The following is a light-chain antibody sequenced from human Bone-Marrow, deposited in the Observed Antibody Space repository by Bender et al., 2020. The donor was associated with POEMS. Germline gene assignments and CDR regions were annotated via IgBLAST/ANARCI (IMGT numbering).Light chain of an antibody. Sequence: QSALTQPPSASASPGQSVTISCTGSSSDVGGYNYVSWYQQEPGRTPKLIIYEVSKRPSGVPDRFSGSKSGNTASLTVSGLQAEDEADYYCSSYARGSTLVFGGGTKLTVL. V-gene: IGLV2-8*01. CDR2: EVS. J-gene: IGLJ2*01. CDR3: SSYARGSTLV. CDR1: SSDVGGYNY.